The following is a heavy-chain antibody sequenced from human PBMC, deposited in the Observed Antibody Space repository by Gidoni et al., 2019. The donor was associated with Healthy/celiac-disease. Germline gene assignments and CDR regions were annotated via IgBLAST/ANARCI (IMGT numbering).Heavy chain of an antibody. CDR2: ISYDGSNK. CDR3: AKTILGYCSSTSCSLVDY. V-gene: IGHV3-30*18. J-gene: IGHJ4*02. CDR1: GFTFSRYG. D-gene: IGHD2-2*01. Sequence: QVQLVESGGGVVQPGGSLRLSCSASGFTFSRYGMHWVRQAPGKGLEWVAVISYDGSNKYYADSVKGRFTISRDNSKNTLYLQMNSLRAEDTAVYYCAKTILGYCSSTSCSLVDYWGQGTLVTVSS.